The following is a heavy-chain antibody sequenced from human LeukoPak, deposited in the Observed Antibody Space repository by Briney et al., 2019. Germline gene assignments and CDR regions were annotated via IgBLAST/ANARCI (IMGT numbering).Heavy chain of an antibody. J-gene: IGHJ5*02. CDR1: EFTFSDYY. CDR3: ARGAQLLWFGEPDFDP. CDR2: ISSISSTM. D-gene: IGHD3-10*01. V-gene: IGHV3-11*04. Sequence: PGGSLRLSCAASEFTFSDYYMSWVRQAPGKGLEWVSYISSISSTMYYADSVKGRFTISRDNSKNTLYLQMNSLRAEDTAVYYCARGAQLLWFGEPDFDPWGQGTLVTVSS.